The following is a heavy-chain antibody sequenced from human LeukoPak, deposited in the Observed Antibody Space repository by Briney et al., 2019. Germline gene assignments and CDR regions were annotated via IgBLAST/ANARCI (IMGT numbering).Heavy chain of an antibody. CDR3: ARDSADIVVVPAEPRNAFDI. Sequence: SETLSLTCTVSGGSISSYYWSWIRQPPGKGLEWIGRIYTSGSTNYNPSLKSRVTMSVDTSKSQFSLKLSSVTAADTAVYYCARDSADIVVVPAEPRNAFDIWGQGTMVTVSS. V-gene: IGHV4-4*07. CDR2: IYTSGST. J-gene: IGHJ3*02. D-gene: IGHD2-2*01. CDR1: GGSISSYY.